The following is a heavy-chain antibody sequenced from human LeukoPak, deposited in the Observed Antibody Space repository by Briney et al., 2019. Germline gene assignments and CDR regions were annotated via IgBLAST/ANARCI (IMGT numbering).Heavy chain of an antibody. V-gene: IGHV3-33*01. D-gene: IGHD3-16*01. CDR3: GRQRGYYFDY. Sequence: GGSLRLSCAASGFTFSSYGMHWVRQAPGKGLEWVAVIWYDGGNKYYADSVKGRFTISRDNSKNTLYLQLNGLRAEDTAVYYCGRQRGYYFDYWGQGTLVTVSS. CDR1: GFTFSSYG. J-gene: IGHJ4*02. CDR2: IWYDGGNK.